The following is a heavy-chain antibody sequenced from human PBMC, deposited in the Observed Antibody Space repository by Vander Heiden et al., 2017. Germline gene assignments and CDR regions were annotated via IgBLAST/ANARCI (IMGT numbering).Heavy chain of an antibody. D-gene: IGHD3-10*01. CDR3: AIRPPSSMGFGELLGRYYYYGMDV. V-gene: IGHV1-69*01. CDR1: GGTFSSYA. Sequence: KKPGSSVKVSCKASGGTFSSYAISWVRQAPGQGLEWMGGIIPIFGTANYAQKFQGRVTITADESTSTAYMELSSLRSEDTAVYYCAIRPPSSMGFGELLGRYYYYGMDVWGQGTTVTVSS. J-gene: IGHJ6*02. CDR2: IIPIFGTA.